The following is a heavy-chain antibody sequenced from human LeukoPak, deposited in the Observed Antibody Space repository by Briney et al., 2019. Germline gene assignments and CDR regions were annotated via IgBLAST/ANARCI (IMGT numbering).Heavy chain of an antibody. V-gene: IGHV4-34*01. D-gene: IGHD1-26*01. CDR1: GGSFSGYY. CDR2: INHSGST. Sequence: KPSETLSLTCAVYGGSFSGYYWSWIRQPPGKGLEWIGEINHSGSTNYNPSLKSRVTISVDTSKNQFSLKLSSVTAADTAVYYCARVRYSGYFDYWGQGTLVTVSS. J-gene: IGHJ4*02. CDR3: ARVRYSGYFDY.